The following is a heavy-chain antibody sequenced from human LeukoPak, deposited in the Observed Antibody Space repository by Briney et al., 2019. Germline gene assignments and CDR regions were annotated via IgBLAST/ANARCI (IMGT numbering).Heavy chain of an antibody. Sequence: KPSETLSLTCTVSGGSISSYYWSWIRQPPGKGLEWIGYIYYSGSTNYNPSLKSRVTISVDTSKNQFSLKLSSVTAADTAVYYCASLLESRWGQGTLVTVSS. CDR3: ASLLESR. CDR1: GGSISSYY. J-gene: IGHJ4*02. V-gene: IGHV4-59*08. CDR2: IYYSGST. D-gene: IGHD2-2*01.